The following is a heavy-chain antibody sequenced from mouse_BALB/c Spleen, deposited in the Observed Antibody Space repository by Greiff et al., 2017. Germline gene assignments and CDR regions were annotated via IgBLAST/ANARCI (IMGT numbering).Heavy chain of an antibody. J-gene: IGHJ1*01. D-gene: IGHD1-1*01. CDR3: ARSYGSSWYFDV. V-gene: IGHV14-1*02. Sequence: VQLQQSGAELVRPGALVKLSCKASGFNIKDYYMHWVKQRPEQGLEWIGWIDPENGNTIYDPKFQGKASITADTSSNTAYLQLSSLTSEDTAVYYCARSYGSSWYFDVWGAVTTVTVSS. CDR1: GFNIKDYY. CDR2: IDPENGNT.